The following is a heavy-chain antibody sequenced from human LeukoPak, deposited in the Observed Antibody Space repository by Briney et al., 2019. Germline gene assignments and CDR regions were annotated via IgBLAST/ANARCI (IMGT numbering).Heavy chain of an antibody. D-gene: IGHD3-22*01. V-gene: IGHV1-46*01. CDR3: ARNYYDSSGYDY. CDR2: INPSGSST. J-gene: IGHJ4*02. CDR1: GYTFTSYY. Sequence: GASVKVSCRASGYTFTSYYMHWVRQAPGQGLEWMGLINPSGSSTSYAQKFQGRLSLTRDMSTSTDYMELSSLRSEDTAVYYCARNYYDSSGYDYWGQGTLVTVSS.